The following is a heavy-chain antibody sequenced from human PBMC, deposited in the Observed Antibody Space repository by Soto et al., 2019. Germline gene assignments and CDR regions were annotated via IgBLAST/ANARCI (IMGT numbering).Heavy chain of an antibody. V-gene: IGHV4-59*11. CDR1: GVSTSNHY. D-gene: IGHD6-19*01. J-gene: IGHJ4*02. CDR3: ARGGGSPFHDHEFDY. CDR2: IYYRGTT. Sequence: QVHLQESGPGLVRPTETLSLTCSVSGVSTSNHYWSWIRKPPGQGPQWIGCIYYRGTTNYNASLNXRXTXTIDTSKNQFSLKLTPVTTADTGVYYCARGGGSPFHDHEFDYWGQGILVTVSS.